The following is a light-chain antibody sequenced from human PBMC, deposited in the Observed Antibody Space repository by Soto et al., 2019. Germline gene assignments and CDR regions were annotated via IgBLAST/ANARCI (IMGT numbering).Light chain of an antibody. CDR1: QSISTW. J-gene: IGKJ1*01. V-gene: IGKV1-5*03. CDR3: QQYNSYPWT. Sequence: DIQMTQSPSTLSASVGDRVTITCRASQSISTWLAWYQQKPGTAPKLLIYKASTLKSGVPSRFSGSGSGTEFTLTISSLQPDDFATYYCQQYNSYPWTFGQGTKVDIK. CDR2: KAS.